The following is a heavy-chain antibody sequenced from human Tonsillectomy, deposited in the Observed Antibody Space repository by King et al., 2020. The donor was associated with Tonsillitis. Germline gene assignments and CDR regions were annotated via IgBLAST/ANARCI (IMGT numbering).Heavy chain of an antibody. CDR3: ARGYHSAWYDPHFDY. CDR2: ISYDGSNK. V-gene: IGHV3-30*04. Sequence: VQLLESGGGVVQPGRSLRLSCAASRFTFSNYAMHWVRQAPGKGLEWVAVISYDGSNKYSADSVKGRFTISRDNSKNTLYLQMNSLRAEDTAVYYCARGYHSAWYDPHFDYWGQGTLVTVSS. CDR1: RFTFSNYA. J-gene: IGHJ4*02. D-gene: IGHD6-19*01.